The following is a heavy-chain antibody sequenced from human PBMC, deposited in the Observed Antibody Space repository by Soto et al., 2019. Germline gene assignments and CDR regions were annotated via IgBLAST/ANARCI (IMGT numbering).Heavy chain of an antibody. J-gene: IGHJ5*02. V-gene: IGHV4-30-4*01. CDR2: IYYSGST. CDR3: ARVVGIAANWFDP. D-gene: IGHD6-13*01. Sequence: SETLPLTCPVSGGSISSGDYCWSWIRQPLGKGLEWIGYIYYSGSTYYNPSLKSRVTISVDTSKNQFSLKLSSVTAADTAVYYCARVVGIAANWFDPWGQGTLVTVSS. CDR1: GGSISSGDYC.